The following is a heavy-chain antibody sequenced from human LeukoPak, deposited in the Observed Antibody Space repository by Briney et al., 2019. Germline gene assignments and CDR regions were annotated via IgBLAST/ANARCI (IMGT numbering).Heavy chain of an antibody. V-gene: IGHV4-59*08. CDR1: GDSIRSSY. CDR2: IYYTGST. D-gene: IGHD6-13*01. CDR3: ASSSGYRNSWIYFDY. J-gene: IGHJ4*01. Sequence: PSETLSLTCTVSGDSIRSSYWSWIRQPPGKGLEWIGYIYYTGSTTYYPSLRSRVTMSVDVSKKRFSLKLNSVTAADTAVYYCASSSGYRNSWIYFDYWGHGSLVTVSS.